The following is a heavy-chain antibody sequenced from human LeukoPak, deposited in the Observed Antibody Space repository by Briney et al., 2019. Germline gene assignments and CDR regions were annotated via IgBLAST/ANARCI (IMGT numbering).Heavy chain of an antibody. CDR1: GGFISSYY. J-gene: IGHJ3*02. Sequence: SETLSLTCTASGGFISSYYWSWIRQPAGKGLEWIGRIYTSGSTNHNPSLKSRVTMSVDTSKNQFSLKLSSVTAADTAIYYCARTQREYYYDSSGAIDAFDIWGQGTMVTVSS. D-gene: IGHD3-22*01. CDR2: IYTSGST. CDR3: ARTQREYYYDSSGAIDAFDI. V-gene: IGHV4-4*07.